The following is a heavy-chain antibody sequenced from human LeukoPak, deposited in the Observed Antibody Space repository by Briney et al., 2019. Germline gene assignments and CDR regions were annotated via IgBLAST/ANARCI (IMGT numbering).Heavy chain of an antibody. CDR2: ISSSSSYI. CDR3: AREEAAGSVDY. D-gene: IGHD6-13*01. V-gene: IGHV3-21*01. Sequence: GGSLRLSCAASGFTFSTYEMNWVRQAPGKGLEWVSYISSSSSYIYYAESVKGRFTISRDNAKNSLYLQMNSLRVEDTAVYYRAREEAAGSVDYWGQGTLVTVSS. CDR1: GFTFSTYE. J-gene: IGHJ4*02.